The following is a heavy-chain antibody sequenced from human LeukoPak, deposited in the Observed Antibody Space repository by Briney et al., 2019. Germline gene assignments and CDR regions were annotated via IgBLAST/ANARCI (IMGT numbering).Heavy chain of an antibody. Sequence: GGSLRLSFAASGFTFSNYAMSWVRQAPGKGLEWVSGMNVSGGSTFYADSVRGRFTISRDNSKNTLYLQMNSLRAEDTAVYYCAKDQYCTSTSCYVGYWGQGTLVTVSS. J-gene: IGHJ4*02. CDR3: AKDQYCTSTSCYVGY. CDR1: GFTFSNYA. CDR2: MNVSGGST. D-gene: IGHD2-2*01. V-gene: IGHV3-23*01.